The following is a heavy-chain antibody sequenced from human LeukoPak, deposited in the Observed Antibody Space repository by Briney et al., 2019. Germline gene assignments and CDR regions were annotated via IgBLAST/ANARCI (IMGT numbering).Heavy chain of an antibody. Sequence: TGGSLRLSCTGSEFTLRGYWMHWVRQAPGKGLEWLSHITEEGTSVSYADSVKGRFTISRDNAKNSLYLQMDSLGADDTAVYYCSRASTLVVAATPGDLWGRGTLVTVSS. D-gene: IGHD2-15*01. V-gene: IGHV3-74*03. J-gene: IGHJ2*01. CDR3: SRASTLVVAATPGDL. CDR1: EFTLRGYW. CDR2: ITEEGTSV.